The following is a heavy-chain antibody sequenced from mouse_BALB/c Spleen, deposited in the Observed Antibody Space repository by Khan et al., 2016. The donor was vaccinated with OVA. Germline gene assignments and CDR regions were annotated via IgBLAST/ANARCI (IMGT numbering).Heavy chain of an antibody. D-gene: IGHD1-2*01. V-gene: IGHV3-2*02. CDR2: ISYSGST. J-gene: IGHJ2*03. CDR1: GYSITSGYG. Sequence: EVKLEESGPGLVKPSQSLSLTCTVTGYSITSGYGWNWIRQFPGNKLEWMGYISYSGSTNYNQSLKSRISITRDTSKNKFFLQLNSVTNEDTATYYCARTARIKYWGQGTSLTVAS. CDR3: ARTARIKY.